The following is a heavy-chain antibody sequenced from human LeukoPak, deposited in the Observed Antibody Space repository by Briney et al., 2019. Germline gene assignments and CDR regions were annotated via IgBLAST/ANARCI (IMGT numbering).Heavy chain of an antibody. CDR3: ARLVVPAATLDY. V-gene: IGHV4-34*01. CDR2: INHSGST. J-gene: IGHJ4*02. D-gene: IGHD2-2*01. CDR1: GGSFSGYY. Sequence: SETLSLTCAVYGGSFSGYYWSWIRQPPGKGLEWIGEINHSGSTNYNPSLKSRVTISVDTSKNQFSLKLSSVTAADTAVYYCARLVVPAATLDYWGQGTLVTVSS.